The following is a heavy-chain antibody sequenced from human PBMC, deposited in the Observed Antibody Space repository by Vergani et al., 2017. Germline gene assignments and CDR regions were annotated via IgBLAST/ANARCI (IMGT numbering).Heavy chain of an antibody. J-gene: IGHJ3*02. CDR2: IYPGDSDT. Sequence: EVPLVQSGAEVKTPGESLKISCKGSGYSFTSYWIGWVRQMPGKGLEWMGIIYPGDSDTRYSPSFQGQVTISADKSISTAYLQWSSLKASDTAMYYCARGVALYNWNDGDAFDIWGQGTMVTVSS. CDR1: GYSFTSYW. V-gene: IGHV5-51*01. CDR3: ARGVALYNWNDGDAFDI. D-gene: IGHD1-1*01.